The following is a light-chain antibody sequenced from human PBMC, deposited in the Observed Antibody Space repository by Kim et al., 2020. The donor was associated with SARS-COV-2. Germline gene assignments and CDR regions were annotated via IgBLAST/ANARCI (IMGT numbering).Light chain of an antibody. CDR3: QQSYITPFT. CDR1: QSISSH. V-gene: IGKV1-39*01. CDR2: AAS. J-gene: IGKJ3*01. Sequence: ASVGDKVTITCRTTQSISSHLNWYQQKPGRAPKLLISAASTLQGGVPSRFSGSGSETDFTLTISSLQPEDFATYFCQQSYITPFTFGPGTKVDIK.